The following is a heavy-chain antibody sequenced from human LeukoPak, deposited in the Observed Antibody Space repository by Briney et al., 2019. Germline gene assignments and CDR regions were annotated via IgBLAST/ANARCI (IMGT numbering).Heavy chain of an antibody. D-gene: IGHD2-15*01. V-gene: IGHV4-59*12. CDR2: IYYSGST. CDR3: AKICSGGSCYSSTFDY. CDR1: GASISNYY. J-gene: IGHJ4*02. Sequence: TSSETLSLTCTVSGASISNYYWTWIRQPPGKGLEWIGYIYYSGSTNYNPSLKSRVTMSVDTSKNQFSLKLGSVTAADTAVYYCAKICSGGSCYSSTFDYWGQGTLVTVSS.